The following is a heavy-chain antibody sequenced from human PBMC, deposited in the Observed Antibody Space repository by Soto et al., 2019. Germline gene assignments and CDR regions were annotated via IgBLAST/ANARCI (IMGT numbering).Heavy chain of an antibody. CDR2: ITRSSSTI. D-gene: IGHD2-2*01. CDR3: TRDPHALDY. V-gene: IGHV3-48*01. Sequence: GGSLRLSCAASGFSFSSYSMNWVRQAPGKGLEWVSYITRSSSTIHYADSVRGRFTISRDNAKNTLFLQMNSLRAEDTAIYYCTRDPHALDYWGRGTLVTVSS. CDR1: GFSFSSYS. J-gene: IGHJ4*02.